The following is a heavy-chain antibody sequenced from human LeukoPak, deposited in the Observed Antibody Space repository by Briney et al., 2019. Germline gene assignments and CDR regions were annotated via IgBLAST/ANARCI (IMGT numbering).Heavy chain of an antibody. CDR1: GGSFSGYY. V-gene: IGHV4-34*01. CDR3: ARAPAGYCSSTSCPHFDY. J-gene: IGHJ4*02. CDR2: INHSGST. Sequence: PSETLSLTCAVYGGSFSGYYWSWIRQPPGKGLEWIGEINHSGSTNYNPSLKSRVTISVDTSENQFSLKLSSVTAADTAVYYCARAPAGYCSSTSCPHFDYWGQGTLVTVSS. D-gene: IGHD2-2*03.